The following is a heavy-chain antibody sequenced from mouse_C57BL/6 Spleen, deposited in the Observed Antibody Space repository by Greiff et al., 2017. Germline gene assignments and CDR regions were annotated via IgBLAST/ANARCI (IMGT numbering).Heavy chain of an antibody. CDR3: ARKETAQATPWFAY. CDR2: IDPSDSYT. J-gene: IGHJ3*01. CDR1: GYTFTSYW. V-gene: IGHV1-59*01. D-gene: IGHD3-2*02. Sequence: VKLQQPGAELVRPGTSVKLSCKASGYTFTSYWMHWVKQRPGQGLEWIGVIDPSDSYTNYNQKFKGKATLTVDTSSSTAYMQLSSLTSEDSAVYYCARKETAQATPWFAYWGQGTLVTVSA.